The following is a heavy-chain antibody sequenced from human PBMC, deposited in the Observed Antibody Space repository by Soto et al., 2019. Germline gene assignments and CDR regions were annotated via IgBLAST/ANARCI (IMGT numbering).Heavy chain of an antibody. CDR3: GKVLVGATGHTDSDS. Sequence: SETLSLTCTVSGGSIYRSGYYWGWIRQPPGRGLEWIGNIDYNGVTYSNPSLKSRDTISRDTSKNQFSLKLTSVTAADTALYYCGKVLVGATGHTDSDSWGPGTLVTVSS. CDR1: GGSIYRSGYY. V-gene: IGHV4-39*01. D-gene: IGHD2-15*01. CDR2: IDYNGVT. J-gene: IGHJ4*02.